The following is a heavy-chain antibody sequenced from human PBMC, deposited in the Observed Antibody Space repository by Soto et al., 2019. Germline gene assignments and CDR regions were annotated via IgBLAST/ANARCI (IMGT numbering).Heavy chain of an antibody. CDR2: IKHSGSS. CDR3: ARGGSSDWQVALDI. V-gene: IGHV4-34*01. J-gene: IGHJ3*02. Sequence: QVQQQPWGAGLLKPSETLSLTCAVYAGSFSHYYWNWIRQSPGKGLEWIGKIKHSGSSNYNPSLRSRVSISVDMAKNQVSLWLSSVTAADAAVYYCARGGSSDWQVALDIWGQGTMVTVSS. CDR1: AGSFSHYY. D-gene: IGHD6-19*01.